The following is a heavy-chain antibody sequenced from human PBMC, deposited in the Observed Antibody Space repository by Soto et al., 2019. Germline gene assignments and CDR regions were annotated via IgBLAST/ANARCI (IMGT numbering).Heavy chain of an antibody. Sequence: QVQLQESGPGLVKPSQTLSLTCTVSGGSISSGCYYWSWIRQHPGKGLEWIGYIYYSGSTYYNPSLKSRVTISVDTSKKQFSLKLSSVTAADTAVYYCASRDFGVVNDYDYYYMDVWGKGTTVTVSS. CDR1: GGSISSGCYY. CDR2: IYYSGST. J-gene: IGHJ6*03. V-gene: IGHV4-31*03. D-gene: IGHD3-3*01. CDR3: ASRDFGVVNDYDYYYMDV.